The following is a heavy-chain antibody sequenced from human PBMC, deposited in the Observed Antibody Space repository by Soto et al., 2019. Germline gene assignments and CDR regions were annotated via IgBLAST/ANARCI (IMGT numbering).Heavy chain of an antibody. CDR2: ISSSSSYI. D-gene: IGHD3-10*01. V-gene: IGHV3-21*01. CDR3: AKEMWSVRGAPASGDY. Sequence: GGSLRLSCAASGFTFSSYSMNWVRQAPGKGLEWVSSISSSSSYIYYADSVKGRFTISRDNAKNSLYLQMNSLRAEDTAVYYCAKEMWSVRGAPASGDYWGQGTLVTVSS. CDR1: GFTFSSYS. J-gene: IGHJ4*02.